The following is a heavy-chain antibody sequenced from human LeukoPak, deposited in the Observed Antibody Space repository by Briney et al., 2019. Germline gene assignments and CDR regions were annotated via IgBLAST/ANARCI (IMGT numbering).Heavy chain of an antibody. CDR3: ARARYDYFLYYYYGMDV. J-gene: IGHJ6*02. D-gene: IGHD5-12*01. CDR2: IYYSGST. V-gene: IGHV4-59*08. Sequence: SETLSLTCTVSGGSISSYYWSWIRQPPGKGLEWIGYIYYSGSTNYNPSLKSRVTISVDTSKNQFSLKLSSVTAADMAVYYCARARYDYFLYYYYGMDVWGQGTTVTVSS. CDR1: GGSISSYY.